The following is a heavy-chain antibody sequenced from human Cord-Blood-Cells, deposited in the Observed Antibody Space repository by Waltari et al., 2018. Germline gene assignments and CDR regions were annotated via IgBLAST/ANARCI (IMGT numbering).Heavy chain of an antibody. CDR2: IYYSGST. CDR1: GGSISSSSYY. V-gene: IGHV4-39*01. Sequence: QLQLQESGPGLVKPSETLSLTCTVSGGSISSSSYYWGWIRQPPGKGLEWIGSIYYSGSTYYNPSLKSRVTISVDTSKNQFSLKLSSVTAADTAVYYCARHYSYGYYFDCWGQGTLVTVSS. CDR3: ARHYSYGYYFDC. J-gene: IGHJ4*02. D-gene: IGHD5-18*01.